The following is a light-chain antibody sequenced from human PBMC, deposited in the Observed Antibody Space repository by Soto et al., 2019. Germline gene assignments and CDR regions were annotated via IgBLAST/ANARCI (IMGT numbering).Light chain of an antibody. V-gene: IGKV3-15*01. J-gene: IGKJ4*01. CDR1: QSVSSN. CDR3: QQYNNWPLT. CDR2: GAS. Sequence: EIVMTQSPATLSVSPGERATLSCRDSQSVSSNLAWYKQKPGQAPRLLIYGASTRATGIPSRFSGSGSGTEFTLTIRSLQSEDCAVYYCQQYNNWPLTCGGGTNVEIK.